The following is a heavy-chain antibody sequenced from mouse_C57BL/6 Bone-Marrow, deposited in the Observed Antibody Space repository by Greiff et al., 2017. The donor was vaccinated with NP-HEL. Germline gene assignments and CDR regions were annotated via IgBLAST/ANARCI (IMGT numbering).Heavy chain of an antibody. V-gene: IGHV1-69*01. J-gene: IGHJ1*03. CDR2: IDPSDSYT. CDR3: ARSRYYGSSLYWYFDV. Sequence: QVQLQQPGAELVMPGALVKLSCKASGYTFTSYWMHWVKQRPGQGLEWIGEIDPSDSYTNYNQKFKGKSTLTVDKSSSTAYMQLSSLTSEDSAVYYCARSRYYGSSLYWYFDVWGTGTTVTVSS. D-gene: IGHD1-1*01. CDR1: GYTFTSYW.